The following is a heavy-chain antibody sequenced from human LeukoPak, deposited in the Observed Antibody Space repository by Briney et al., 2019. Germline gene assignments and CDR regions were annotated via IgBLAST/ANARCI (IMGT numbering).Heavy chain of an antibody. CDR1: GVSISSSNSY. CDR2: IYYSGNT. J-gene: IGHJ4*02. D-gene: IGHD3/OR15-3a*01. CDR3: ARQTGSGLFILP. V-gene: IGHV4-39*01. Sequence: PSETLSLTCTVSGVSISSSNSYWGWIRQPPGNGLEWIGSIYYSGNTYYNASLKSQVSISIDTSKNQFSLKLTSVTDADTAVYYCARQTGSGLFILPGGQGTLVTVSS.